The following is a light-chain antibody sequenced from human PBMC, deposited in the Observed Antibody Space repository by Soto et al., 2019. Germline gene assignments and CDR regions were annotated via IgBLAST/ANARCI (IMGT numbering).Light chain of an antibody. Sequence: EIVMTQSPATLSVSPGERVTLSCRASQSVSSNFAWYQQKPGQAPRLLIYGASTRATGIPARFSGRGSGTELSLTISSLQSEDFAVYYCQQYKNWPLTFGGGTKVEIK. CDR2: GAS. CDR3: QQYKNWPLT. CDR1: QSVSSN. J-gene: IGKJ4*01. V-gene: IGKV3-15*01.